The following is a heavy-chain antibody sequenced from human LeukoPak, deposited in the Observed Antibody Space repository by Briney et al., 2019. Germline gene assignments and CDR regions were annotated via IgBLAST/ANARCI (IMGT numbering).Heavy chain of an antibody. CDR2: IYYSGST. CDR1: GGSISSYY. D-gene: IGHD6-13*01. J-gene: IGHJ6*02. CDR3: ARVGVGSSWYYYYYGMDV. V-gene: IGHV4-59*01. Sequence: TSETLSLTCTVSGGSISSYYWSWIRQPPGKGLEWIGYIYYSGSTNYNPSLKSRVTISVDTSKNQFSLKLSSVTAADTAVYYCARVGVGSSWYYYYYGMDVWGQGTTVTVSS.